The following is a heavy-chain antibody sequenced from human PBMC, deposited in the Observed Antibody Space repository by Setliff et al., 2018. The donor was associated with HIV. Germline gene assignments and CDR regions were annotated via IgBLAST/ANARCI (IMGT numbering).Heavy chain of an antibody. CDR1: GGSISSGGFY. CDR3: ARLGRAIDRGGYSLRFDY. CDR2: IYNTGST. Sequence: PSETLSLTCTVTGGSISSGGFYWTWIRQHPGKGLEWIGYIYNTGSTYHSPSLESRVTISIDTSKNQFSLKLSSVTAADTALYYCARLGRAIDRGGYSLRFDYWGQGTLVTVSS. D-gene: IGHD3-22*01. V-gene: IGHV4-31*03. J-gene: IGHJ4*02.